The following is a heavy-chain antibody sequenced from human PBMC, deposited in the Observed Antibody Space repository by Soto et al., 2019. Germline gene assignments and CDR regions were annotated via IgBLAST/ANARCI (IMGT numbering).Heavy chain of an antibody. CDR2: ISYDGSNK. CDR1: GFTFSSYG. CDR3: AKDLRAPPDAFDI. Sequence: GGSLRLSCAASGFTFSSYGMHWVRQAPGKGLEWVAVISYDGSNKYYADSVKGRFTISRDNSKNTLYLQMNSLRAEDTAVYYCAKDLRAPPDAFDIWGQGTMVTVSS. V-gene: IGHV3-30*18. D-gene: IGHD3-10*01. J-gene: IGHJ3*02.